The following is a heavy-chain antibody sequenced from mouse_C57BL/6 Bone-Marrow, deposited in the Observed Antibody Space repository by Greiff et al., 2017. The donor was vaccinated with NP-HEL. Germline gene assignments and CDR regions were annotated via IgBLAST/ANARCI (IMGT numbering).Heavy chain of an antibody. J-gene: IGHJ2*01. CDR2: IYPRSGNT. CDR3: APSTVVATVDY. D-gene: IGHD1-1*01. Sequence: QVHVKQSGAELARPGASVKLSCKASGYTFTSYGISWVKQRTGQGLEWIGEIYPRSGNTYYNEKFKGKATLTANKSSSTAYMELRSLTSEDSAAYFCAPSTVVATVDYWGQGTTLTVSS. V-gene: IGHV1-81*01. CDR1: GYTFTSYG.